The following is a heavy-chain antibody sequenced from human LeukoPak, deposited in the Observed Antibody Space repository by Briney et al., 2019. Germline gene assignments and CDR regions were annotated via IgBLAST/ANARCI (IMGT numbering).Heavy chain of an antibody. Sequence: GGSLRLSCAASGFTFSSYGMHWVRQAPGKGLQWVAVISYDGSNKYYADSVKGRFTISRDSSENTLYLQMNSLRAEDMAVYYCARDSPDRGYTYALDYWGQGTLVTVSS. D-gene: IGHD5-18*01. CDR2: ISYDGSNK. J-gene: IGHJ4*02. CDR1: GFTFSSYG. CDR3: ARDSPDRGYTYALDY. V-gene: IGHV3-30*03.